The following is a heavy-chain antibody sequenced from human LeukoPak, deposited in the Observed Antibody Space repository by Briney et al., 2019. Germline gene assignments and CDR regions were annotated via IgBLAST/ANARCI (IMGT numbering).Heavy chain of an antibody. CDR1: GFTFSSYA. J-gene: IGHJ4*02. Sequence: GRSLRLSCAASGFTFSSYAMHWVRQAPGRGLEWVAVISYDGSNKYYADSVKGRFTISRDNSKNTLYLQMNSLRAEDTAVYYCARVPYYYDSSGYTFDYWGQGTLVTVSS. D-gene: IGHD3-22*01. CDR3: ARVPYYYDSSGYTFDY. V-gene: IGHV3-30-3*01. CDR2: ISYDGSNK.